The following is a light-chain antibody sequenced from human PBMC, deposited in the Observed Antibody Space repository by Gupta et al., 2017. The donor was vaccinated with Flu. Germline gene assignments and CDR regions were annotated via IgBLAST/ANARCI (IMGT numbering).Light chain of an antibody. CDR3: QQCYSCPLT. CDR1: QGIGSY. V-gene: IGKV1-16*01. J-gene: IGKJ4*01. CDR2: GAS. Sequence: DIQMTQSPSSLSASVGDRVTITVRASQGIGSYLAWFQHKPGKAPKSLIYGASRVQSGVPSRFSGSGSGTEFTLTISSLQPEDSAIYYCQQCYSCPLTFGRGTKVAIK.